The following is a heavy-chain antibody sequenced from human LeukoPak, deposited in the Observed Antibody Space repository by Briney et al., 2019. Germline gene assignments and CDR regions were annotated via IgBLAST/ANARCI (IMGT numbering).Heavy chain of an antibody. D-gene: IGHD2-2*01. J-gene: IGHJ4*02. V-gene: IGHV3-48*01. CDR2: ISSSSSTI. Sequence: PGGSLRLSCAASGFTFSSYSMNWVRQAPGKGLEWVSYISSSSSTIYYADSVKGRFTISRDNAKNSLYLQMNSLRAEDTAVYYCASDALVVPAAIAEIGFDYWGQGTLVTVSS. CDR3: ASDALVVPAAIAEIGFDY. CDR1: GFTFSSYS.